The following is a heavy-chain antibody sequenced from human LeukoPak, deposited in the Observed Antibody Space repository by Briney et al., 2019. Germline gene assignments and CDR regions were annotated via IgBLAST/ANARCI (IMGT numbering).Heavy chain of an antibody. D-gene: IGHD6-19*01. CDR2: VYYSGST. J-gene: IGHJ4*02. CDR3: AREDSSGYFDF. Sequence: SETLSLTCTVSGDSISSYYWSWIRQPPGKGLEWIGYVYYSGSTNYNPSLKSRVTISVDTSKNQFSLKLSSVTAADTAVYYCAREDSSGYFDFWGQGTLVTVSS. V-gene: IGHV4-59*01. CDR1: GDSISSYY.